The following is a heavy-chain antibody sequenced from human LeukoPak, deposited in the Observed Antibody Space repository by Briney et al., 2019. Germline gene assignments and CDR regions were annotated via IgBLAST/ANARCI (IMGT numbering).Heavy chain of an antibody. V-gene: IGHV1-18*01. CDR1: GYTFTSYD. CDR2: ISAYNGNT. J-gene: IGHJ5*02. CDR3: ARARTIFGVVISWFDP. D-gene: IGHD3-3*01. Sequence: ASVKVSCKASGYTFTSYDINWVRQATGQGLEWMGWISAYNGNTNYAQKLQGRVTMTTDTSTSTAYMELRSLRSDDTAVYYCARARTIFGVVISWFDPWGQGTLVTVSS.